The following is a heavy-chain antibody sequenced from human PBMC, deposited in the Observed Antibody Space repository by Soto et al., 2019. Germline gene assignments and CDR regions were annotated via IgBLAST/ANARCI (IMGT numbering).Heavy chain of an antibody. Sequence: HPGGSLRLSCAASGFTFSSYWMSWVRQAPGKGLEWVANIKQDGSEKYYVDSVKGRFTISRDNAKNSLYLQMNSLRAEDTAVYYCARYGVTRVYYFDYWGQGTLVTVSS. D-gene: IGHD2-8*01. CDR3: ARYGVTRVYYFDY. J-gene: IGHJ4*02. V-gene: IGHV3-7*05. CDR2: IKQDGSEK. CDR1: GFTFSSYW.